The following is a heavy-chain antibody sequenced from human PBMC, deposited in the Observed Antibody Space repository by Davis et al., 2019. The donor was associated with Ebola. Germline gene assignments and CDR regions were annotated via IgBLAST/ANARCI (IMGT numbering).Heavy chain of an antibody. CDR1: GGSISSYY. Sequence: MPSETLSLTCTVSGGSISSYYWSWIRQPPGKGLEWIGYIYYSGSTYYNPSLKSRVTISVDTSKNQFSLKLSSVTAADTAVYYCAREGSGAFDYWGQGTLVTVSS. CDR2: IYYSGST. J-gene: IGHJ4*02. CDR3: AREGSGAFDY. D-gene: IGHD3-10*01. V-gene: IGHV4-59*12.